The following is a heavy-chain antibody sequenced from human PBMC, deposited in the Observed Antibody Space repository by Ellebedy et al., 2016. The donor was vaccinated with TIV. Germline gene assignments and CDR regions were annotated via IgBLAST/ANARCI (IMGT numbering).Heavy chain of an antibody. CDR1: GFTFSSYS. D-gene: IGHD3-22*01. V-gene: IGHV3-21*01. Sequence: PGGSLRLSCAASGFTFSSYSMNWVRQAPGKGLEWVSGISSNGAYIYYADSVKGRFTISRDNAKNALFLQMNSLRAEDTAGYYCARYFYDNVIAAFDIWGQGTMVTVSS. CDR2: ISSNGAYI. CDR3: ARYFYDNVIAAFDI. J-gene: IGHJ3*02.